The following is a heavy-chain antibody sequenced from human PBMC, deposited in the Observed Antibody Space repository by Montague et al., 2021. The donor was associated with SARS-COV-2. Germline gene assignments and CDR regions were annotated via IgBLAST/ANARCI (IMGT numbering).Heavy chain of an antibody. Sequence: SETLSLTCTVSGDSVSRGSSYWSWIRQPPGKGLEWIGYIYYTGSRKYNSSLKSRLTISVDTSKNQFSLKMTSVTAADTATYYCASGIYPSGSYYNRYYYGLNIWGPGTTVIVSS. J-gene: IGHJ6*02. CDR3: ASGIYPSGSYYNRYYYGLNI. CDR1: GDSVSRGSSY. CDR2: IYYTGSR. V-gene: IGHV4-61*01. D-gene: IGHD3-10*01.